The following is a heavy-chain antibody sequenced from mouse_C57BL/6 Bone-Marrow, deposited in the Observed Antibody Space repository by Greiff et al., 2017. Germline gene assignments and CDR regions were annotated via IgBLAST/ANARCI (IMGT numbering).Heavy chain of an antibody. Sequence: QQSGAELARPGASVKLSCKASGYTFTSYGISWVKQRTGQGLEWIGEIYPRSGNTYYNEKFKGKATLTADKSSSTAYMELRSLTSEDSAVYFCARRLLREMDYWGQGTSVTVSS. CDR2: IYPRSGNT. CDR3: ARRLLREMDY. D-gene: IGHD1-1*01. CDR1: GYTFTSYG. V-gene: IGHV1-81*01. J-gene: IGHJ4*01.